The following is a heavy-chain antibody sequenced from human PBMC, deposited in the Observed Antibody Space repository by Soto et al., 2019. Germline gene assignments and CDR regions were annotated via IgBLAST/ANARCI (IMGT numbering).Heavy chain of an antibody. CDR3: ARCRPFSSDFDY. CDR2: IYYSGST. Sequence: QVQLQESGPGLVKPSQTLSLTCTVSGGSISSGGYYWSWIRQHPGQGLEWIGYIYYSGSTYYNPSLKSRVTISVDTSKNQFSLKLSSVTAADTAVYYCARCRPFSSDFDYWGQGTLVTVSS. D-gene: IGHD3-3*01. CDR1: GGSISSGGYY. V-gene: IGHV4-31*03. J-gene: IGHJ4*02.